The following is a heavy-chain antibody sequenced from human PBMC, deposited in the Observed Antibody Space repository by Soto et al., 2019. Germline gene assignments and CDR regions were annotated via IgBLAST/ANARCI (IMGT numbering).Heavy chain of an antibody. J-gene: IGHJ6*02. V-gene: IGHV4-61*08. Sequence: PSETLSLTCTVSGGSVSSGDYYWSWIRQPPGKGLEWIGNIYYSGSTNYNPSLKSRATISVDTSKNQFSLKLSSVTAADTAVYYCARMAFDFWSGYSHYYYGMDVWGQGTTVTVSS. D-gene: IGHD3-3*01. CDR1: GGSVSSGDYY. CDR3: ARMAFDFWSGYSHYYYGMDV. CDR2: IYYSGST.